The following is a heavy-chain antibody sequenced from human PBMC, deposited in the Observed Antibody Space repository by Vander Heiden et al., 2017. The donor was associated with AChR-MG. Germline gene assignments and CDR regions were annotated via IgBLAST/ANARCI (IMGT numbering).Heavy chain of an antibody. CDR2: IIPIFGTA. Sequence: QVQLVQSGAEVKKPGSSVKVSCKASGGPFSSYAISWVRQAPGQGLEWRGGIIPIFGTANYAQKFQGRVTITADESTSTAYMELSSLRSEDTAVYYCARGFARGVVRGVIDYWGQGTLVTVSS. J-gene: IGHJ4*02. V-gene: IGHV1-69*01. CDR3: ARGFARGVVRGVIDY. CDR1: GGPFSSYA. D-gene: IGHD3-10*01.